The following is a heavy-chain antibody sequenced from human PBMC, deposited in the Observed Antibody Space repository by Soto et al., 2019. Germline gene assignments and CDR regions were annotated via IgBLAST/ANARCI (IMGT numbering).Heavy chain of an antibody. J-gene: IGHJ4*02. CDR1: GFTFSSYA. CDR3: VVDSFYYYDLGTVY. Sequence: PGGSLRLSCSASGFTFSSYAMHWVRQAPGKGLEYVSAISSNGGSTYYADSVKGRFTISRDNSKNTLYLQMSSLRAGDTAVYYCVVDSFYYYDLGTVYWGQGPRVTVSS. CDR2: ISSNGGST. V-gene: IGHV3-64D*08. D-gene: IGHD3-22*01.